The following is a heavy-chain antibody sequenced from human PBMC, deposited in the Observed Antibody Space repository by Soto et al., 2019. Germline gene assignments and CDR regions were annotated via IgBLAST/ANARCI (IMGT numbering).Heavy chain of an antibody. CDR2: ISACNGNT. CDR1: GYTFTSYG. J-gene: IGHJ4*02. D-gene: IGHD2-2*01. CDR3: ARAIIVVVPAADFDY. Sequence: ASVKVSCKASGYTFTSYGISWVRQAPGQGLEWMGWISACNGNTNYAQKLQGRVTMTTDTSTSTAYMELRSLRSDDTAVYYCARAIIVVVPAADFDYWGQGTLVTVSS. V-gene: IGHV1-18*01.